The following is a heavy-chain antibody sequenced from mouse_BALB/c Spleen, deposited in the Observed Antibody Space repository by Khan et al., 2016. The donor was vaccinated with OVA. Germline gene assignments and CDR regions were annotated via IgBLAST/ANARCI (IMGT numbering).Heavy chain of an antibody. J-gene: IGHJ3*01. D-gene: IGHD4-1*01. CDR1: GFTFSSYS. CDR3: ADHLTGSCAY. V-gene: IGHV5-6*01. CDR2: ISSGGDYT. Sequence: EVELVESGGDLVKPGGSLKLSCAASGFTFSSYSMSWVRQTPDKRLEWVASISSGGDYTYYPASVKGRFTISRDNAKNTLYLQMSDLKSEDTARYYCADHLTGSCAYWGQGTLVTVSA.